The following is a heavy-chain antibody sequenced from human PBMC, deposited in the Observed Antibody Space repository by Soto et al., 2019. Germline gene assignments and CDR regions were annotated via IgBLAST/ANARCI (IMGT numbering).Heavy chain of an antibody. Sequence: QVQLVESGGGVVQPGRSLRLSCAASGFTFSTYGMHWVRQAPGKGLEWVAVIWYDGSNKYYADYLKGRFTISRDNSKSTLYLQMNSLRAEDTAVYYCARSGDYDYYYAMDVWGQGTTVTVSS. CDR3: ARSGDYDYYYAMDV. CDR1: GFTFSTYG. CDR2: IWYDGSNK. D-gene: IGHD4-17*01. V-gene: IGHV3-33*01. J-gene: IGHJ6*02.